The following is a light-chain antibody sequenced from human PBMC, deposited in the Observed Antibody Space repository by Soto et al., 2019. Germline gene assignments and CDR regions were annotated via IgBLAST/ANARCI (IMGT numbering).Light chain of an antibody. J-gene: IGLJ2*01. CDR3: CSYAGSYTVV. Sequence: QYALTQPRSVSGSPGQSVTISCTGTSSDVGGHNYVSWYQQHPGKAPKLMIYDVSKRPSGVPDRFSGSKSGNTASLTISGLQAEDEADYYCCSYAGSYTVVFGVGTKVTVL. CDR2: DVS. CDR1: SSDVGGHNY. V-gene: IGLV2-11*01.